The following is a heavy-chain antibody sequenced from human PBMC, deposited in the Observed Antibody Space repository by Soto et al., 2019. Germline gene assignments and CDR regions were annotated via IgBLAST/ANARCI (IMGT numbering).Heavy chain of an antibody. Sequence: SETLSLTCTVSGGSISSYYWSWIRQPPGKGLEWIGYIYYSGSTNYNPSLKSRVTISVDTSKNQFSLKLSSVTAADTAVYYCASTYDILTGPIFDYWGQGTLVTVSS. CDR3: ASTYDILTGPIFDY. V-gene: IGHV4-59*08. D-gene: IGHD3-9*01. CDR1: GGSISSYY. CDR2: IYYSGST. J-gene: IGHJ4*02.